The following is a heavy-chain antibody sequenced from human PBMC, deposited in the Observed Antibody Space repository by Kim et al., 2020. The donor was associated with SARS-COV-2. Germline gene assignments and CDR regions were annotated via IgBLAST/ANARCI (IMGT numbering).Heavy chain of an antibody. CDR2: INPNSGGT. CDR1: GYTFTGYY. J-gene: IGHJ6*02. D-gene: IGHD4-17*01. V-gene: IGHV1-2*06. Sequence: ASVKVSCKASGYTFTGYYMHWVRQAPGQGLEWMGRINPNSGGTNYAQKFQGRVTMTRDTSISTAYMELSRLRSDDTAVYYCARVRVVYGHYYYYGMDVWGQGTTVTVSS. CDR3: ARVRVVYGHYYYYGMDV.